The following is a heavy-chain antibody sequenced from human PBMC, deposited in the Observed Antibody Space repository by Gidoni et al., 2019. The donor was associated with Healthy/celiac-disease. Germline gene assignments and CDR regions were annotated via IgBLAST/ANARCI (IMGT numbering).Heavy chain of an antibody. D-gene: IGHD5-12*01. J-gene: IGHJ4*02. V-gene: IGHV4-31*03. CDR3: ARGGKEVVATYFDY. CDR2: IYYSGST. CDR1: VGSISSGGYY. Sequence: VQLQESGPGLVKLSQTLSPTCTFSVGSISSGGYYWSWIRQHPGKGLEWIGYIYYSGSTYYNPSLKSRVTISVDTSKNQFSLKLSSVTAADTAVYYCARGGKEVVATYFDYWGQGTLVTVSS.